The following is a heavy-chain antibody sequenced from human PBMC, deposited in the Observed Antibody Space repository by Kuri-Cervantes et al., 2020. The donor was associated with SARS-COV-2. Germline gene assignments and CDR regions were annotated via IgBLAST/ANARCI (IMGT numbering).Heavy chain of an antibody. Sequence: GSLRPSCTVSGGSISSYYWSWIRQPPGKGLEWIGYISYSGNTNYNPSLKSRFTISVDTSKNQFSLRLSSVTAADTAVYYCARDTGTYCSDISCYGDYYYYGMDVWGQGTMVTVSS. D-gene: IGHD2-2*01. CDR2: ISYSGNT. J-gene: IGHJ6*02. CDR1: GGSISSYY. V-gene: IGHV4-59*01. CDR3: ARDTGTYCSDISCYGDYYYYGMDV.